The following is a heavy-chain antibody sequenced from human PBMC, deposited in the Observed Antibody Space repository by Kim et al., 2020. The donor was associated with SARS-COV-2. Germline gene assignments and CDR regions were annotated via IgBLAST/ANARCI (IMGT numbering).Heavy chain of an antibody. J-gene: IGHJ4*02. CDR3: AKGWSTMIVVVAIDY. D-gene: IGHD3-22*01. V-gene: IGHV3-23*01. Sequence: DSVKGRFTISRDNSKNTLYLQMNSLRAEDTAVYYCAKGWSTMIVVVAIDYWGQGTLVSVSS.